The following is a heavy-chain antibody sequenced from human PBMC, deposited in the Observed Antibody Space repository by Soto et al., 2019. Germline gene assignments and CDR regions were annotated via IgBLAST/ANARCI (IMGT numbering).Heavy chain of an antibody. Sequence: GGSLRLSCAASGFTFSSYAMHWVRQAPGKGLEWVAVISYDGSNKYYADSVKGRFTISRDNSKNTLYLQMNSLRAEDTAVYYCASGYSSGWFNRAEYFQHWGQGTLVTVSS. CDR3: ASGYSSGWFNRAEYFQH. J-gene: IGHJ1*01. CDR2: ISYDGSNK. D-gene: IGHD6-19*01. CDR1: GFTFSSYA. V-gene: IGHV3-30-3*01.